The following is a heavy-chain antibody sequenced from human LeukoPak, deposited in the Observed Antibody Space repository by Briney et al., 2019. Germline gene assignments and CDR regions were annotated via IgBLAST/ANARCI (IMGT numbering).Heavy chain of an antibody. D-gene: IGHD1-7*01. J-gene: IGHJ4*02. CDR1: GLAFNSYG. CDR3: AKVRPNWNYY. CDR2: ISDSAVNT. V-gene: IGHV3-23*01. Sequence: GGSLRLSCAASGLAFNSYGMSWVRQAPGKGLEWVSAISDSAVNTYYAASVKGRFTVSRDNSKNTLYLQMNSLRAEDTAVYYCAKVRPNWNYYWGQGTLVTVSS.